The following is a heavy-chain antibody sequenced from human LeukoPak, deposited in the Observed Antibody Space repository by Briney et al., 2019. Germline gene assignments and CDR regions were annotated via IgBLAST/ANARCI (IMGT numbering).Heavy chain of an antibody. V-gene: IGHV1-69*13. CDR3: ARGYDILTGDRGYYFDY. Sequence: GAPVKVSCKASGGTFSSYAISWVRQAPGQGLEWMGGIIPIFGTANYAQKFQGRVTITADESTSTAYMELSSLRSEDTAVYYCARGYDILTGDRGYYFDYWGQGTLVTVSS. D-gene: IGHD3-9*01. J-gene: IGHJ4*02. CDR2: IIPIFGTA. CDR1: GGTFSSYA.